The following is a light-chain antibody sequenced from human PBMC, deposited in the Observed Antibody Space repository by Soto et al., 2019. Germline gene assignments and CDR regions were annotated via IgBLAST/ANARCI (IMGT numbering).Light chain of an antibody. CDR2: DND. Sequence: QSVLTQPPSVSGAPGQRVTISCTGSASNFGAGYDVHWYQQIPGTAPKLLIFDNDKRPSGIPDRFSGSKSGTSATLDITGLQAGDEADYYCGTWDSSLSVGLFGGGTKLTVL. V-gene: IGLV1-51*01. J-gene: IGLJ2*01. CDR1: ASNFGAGYD. CDR3: GTWDSSLSVGL.